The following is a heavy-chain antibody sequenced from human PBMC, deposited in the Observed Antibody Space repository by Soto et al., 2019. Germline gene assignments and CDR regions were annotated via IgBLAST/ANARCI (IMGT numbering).Heavy chain of an antibody. CDR1: GFTFSGSA. J-gene: IGHJ5*02. CDR2: VRNRANNYAT. CDR3: TRRDIDSSKGWFDP. D-gene: IGHD3-9*01. V-gene: IGHV3-73*01. Sequence: GSLRLSCAASGFTFSGSAMHWVRQASGQGLEWLGRVRNRANNYATAYAASVKGRFTISRDDSKNTTYLQMNSLKTEDTAVYYCTRRDIDSSKGWFDPWGQGT.